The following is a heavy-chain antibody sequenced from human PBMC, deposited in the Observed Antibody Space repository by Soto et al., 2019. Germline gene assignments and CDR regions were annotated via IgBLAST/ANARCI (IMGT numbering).Heavy chain of an antibody. J-gene: IGHJ4*02. V-gene: IGHV3-74*01. CDR3: AREPYSGYGHFDY. Sequence: EVQLVESGGGLVQPGGSLRLSCAASGFTFSSYWMHWVRQAPGKGLVWVSRINSDGSSTNYADSVKGRFTISRDTAKNTLYLQMNSLRAEDTAVYYCAREPYSGYGHFDYWGQGTLVTVSS. CDR2: INSDGSST. CDR1: GFTFSSYW. D-gene: IGHD5-12*01.